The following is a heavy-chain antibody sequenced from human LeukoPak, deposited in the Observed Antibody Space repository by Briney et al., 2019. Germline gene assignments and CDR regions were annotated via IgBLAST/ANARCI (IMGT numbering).Heavy chain of an antibody. CDR2: IYYNGDT. CDR1: SGSITGYS. Sequence: SETLSVTCSVSSGSITGYSWSWIRQTPWKGLEWIGYIYYNGDTHYNPSLNSRLSMSVDTPNKQFSLNLRSVTAADTAVYYCVRGPYGSSISNWFDPWGQGLLVTVSS. D-gene: IGHD3-10*01. J-gene: IGHJ5*02. CDR3: VRGPYGSSISNWFDP. V-gene: IGHV4-59*01.